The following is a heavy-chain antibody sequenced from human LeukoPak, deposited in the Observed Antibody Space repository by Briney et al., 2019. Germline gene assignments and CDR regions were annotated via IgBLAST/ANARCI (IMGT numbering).Heavy chain of an antibody. CDR2: IYTSGST. J-gene: IGHJ6*03. CDR3: ARAVGSGSFQTYYYYMDV. Sequence: SETLSLTCTVSGGSISSYYWSWIRQPAGKGLEWIGRIYTSGSTNYNPSLKSRITMSVDTSKDQFSLKLSSVTAADTAVYYCARAVGSGSFQTYYYYMDVWGKGTTVTISS. CDR1: GGSISSYY. V-gene: IGHV4-4*07. D-gene: IGHD3-10*01.